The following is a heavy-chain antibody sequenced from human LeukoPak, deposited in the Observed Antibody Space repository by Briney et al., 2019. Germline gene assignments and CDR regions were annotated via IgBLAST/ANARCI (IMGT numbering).Heavy chain of an antibody. CDR3: ATDDSLN. D-gene: IGHD2-15*01. Sequence: PGGSLRLSCAASGSSLSGAWMSSVRQPPGKGLEWVGCIKSKVHGETVDYAEPVKGRFTMSRDDSTSTVYLQMDSLRIEDTATYSCATDDSLNWGQGTLVTVSS. CDR1: GSSLSGAW. CDR2: IKSKVHGETV. J-gene: IGHJ4*02. V-gene: IGHV3-15*01.